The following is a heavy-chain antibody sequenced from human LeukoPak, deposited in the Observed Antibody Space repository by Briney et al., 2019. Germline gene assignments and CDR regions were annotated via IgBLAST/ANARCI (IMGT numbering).Heavy chain of an antibody. CDR3: ARGPRRAAAPNPPYYYYYMDV. J-gene: IGHJ6*03. V-gene: IGHV3-64*01. CDR2: IGSNGGST. D-gene: IGHD6-13*01. CDR1: GFTFSSYS. Sequence: GGSLRLSCAASGFTFSSYSMNWVRQAPGKGLEYVSAIGSNGGSTYYANSVKGRFTISRDNSKNTLYLQMGSLRAEDMAVYYCARGPRRAAAPNPPYYYYYMDVWGKGTTVTISS.